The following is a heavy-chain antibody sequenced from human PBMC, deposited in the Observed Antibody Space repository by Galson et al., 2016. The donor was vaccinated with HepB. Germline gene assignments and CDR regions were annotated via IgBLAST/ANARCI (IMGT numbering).Heavy chain of an antibody. Sequence: SLRLSCAASGFTFGRYAMSWVRPAPGKGLEWVPAISGDGGSTYYAGSVQGRFTSSRDRSTNTMYLQMNSQRTDDTAVYYCARFTQEWLDRVYYFDYWGQGTLVTVSS. V-gene: IGHV3-23*01. CDR1: GFTFGRYA. J-gene: IGHJ4*02. CDR3: ARFTQEWLDRVYYFDY. D-gene: IGHD6-19*01. CDR2: ISGDGGST.